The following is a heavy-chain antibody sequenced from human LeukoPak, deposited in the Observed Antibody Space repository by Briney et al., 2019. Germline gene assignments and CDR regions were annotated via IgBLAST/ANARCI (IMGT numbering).Heavy chain of an antibody. CDR3: ARVPHYYDSSPIDY. V-gene: IGHV1-46*01. D-gene: IGHD3-22*01. Sequence: ASVKVSCTASGYTFTSYYMHWVRQAPGQGPEWMGIINPSGGSTSYAQKFQGRVTMTRDTSTSTVYMELSSLRSEDTAVYYCARVPHYYDSSPIDYWAREPWSPSPQ. CDR2: INPSGGST. J-gene: IGHJ4*02. CDR1: GYTFTSYY.